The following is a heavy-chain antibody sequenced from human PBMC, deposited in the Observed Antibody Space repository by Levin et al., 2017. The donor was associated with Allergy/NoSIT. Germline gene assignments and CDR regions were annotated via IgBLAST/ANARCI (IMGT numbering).Heavy chain of an antibody. CDR3: ARDQGSSGWYGWIDS. CDR1: GDSISSYH. J-gene: IGHJ5*01. V-gene: IGHV4-59*01. CDR2: LYYSGST. D-gene: IGHD6-19*01. Sequence: SQTLSLTCTVSGDSISSYHWNWLRQPPGKELEWIGCLYYSGSTKYNPSLKSRVTISVDATKNQFSLNLSSVTAADAAVYYCARDQGSSGWYGWIDSWGQGTLVTVSS.